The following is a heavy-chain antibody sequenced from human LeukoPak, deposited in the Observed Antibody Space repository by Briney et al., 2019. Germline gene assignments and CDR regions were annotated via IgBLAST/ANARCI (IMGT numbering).Heavy chain of an antibody. CDR3: ARKDGYPVGYYFDY. CDR1: GGTFSSYA. J-gene: IGHJ4*02. D-gene: IGHD5-24*01. Sequence: AASVKVSCKASGGTFSSYAISWVRQAPGQGLEWMGGIIPIFGTANYAQKFQGRVTITADESTSTAYMELSSLRSEDTAVYYCARKDGYPVGYYFDYWGQGTLVTVSS. CDR2: IIPIFGTA. V-gene: IGHV1-69*13.